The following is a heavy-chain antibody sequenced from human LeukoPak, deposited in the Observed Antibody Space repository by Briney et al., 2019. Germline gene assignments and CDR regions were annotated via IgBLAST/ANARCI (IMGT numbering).Heavy chain of an antibody. J-gene: IGHJ3*02. CDR3: ASGYCSSTSCYGWFGELLARGAFDI. Sequence: SETLSLTCTVSGGSISSGDYYWSWIRQPPGKGLEWIGYIYYSGSTYYNPSLKSRVTISVDRSKNQFSLKLSSVTAADTAVYYCASGYCSSTSCYGWFGELLARGAFDIWGQGTMVTVSS. CDR2: IYYSGST. D-gene: IGHD2-2*01. V-gene: IGHV4-30-4*01. CDR1: GGSISSGDYY.